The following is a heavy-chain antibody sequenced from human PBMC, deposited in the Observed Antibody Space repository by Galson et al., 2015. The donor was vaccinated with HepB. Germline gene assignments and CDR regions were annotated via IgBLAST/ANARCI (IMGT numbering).Heavy chain of an antibody. V-gene: IGHV1-46*03. CDR1: GFTFTSYY. CDR2: INPSGGST. J-gene: IGHJ5*02. Sequence: SVTVSCKASGFTFTSYYMHWVRQAPGQGLEWMGMINPSGGSTSYAQDFQGRVTMTSDTSTSTVYMELSSLRSEDTAVYYCTRANYGSGKRWFDPWGQGTLVTVSS. CDR3: TRANYGSGKRWFDP. D-gene: IGHD3-10*01.